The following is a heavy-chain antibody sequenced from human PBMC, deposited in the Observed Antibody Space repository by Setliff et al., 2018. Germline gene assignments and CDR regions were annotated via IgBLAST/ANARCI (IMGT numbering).Heavy chain of an antibody. J-gene: IGHJ6*02. CDR2: IRSKAFSYAT. V-gene: IGHV3-73*01. CDR1: GFTFSGSA. D-gene: IGHD6-19*01. CDR3: TTSPISSGWHSNFDYNMDV. Sequence: GGSLRLSCAVSGFTFSGSAVHWVRQASGKGLEWVGRIRSKAFSYATRYTESMKGRFTISRDDSKNTAYLQMNSLKTEDTAVYYCTTSPISSGWHSNFDYNMDVWGQGTTVTVSS.